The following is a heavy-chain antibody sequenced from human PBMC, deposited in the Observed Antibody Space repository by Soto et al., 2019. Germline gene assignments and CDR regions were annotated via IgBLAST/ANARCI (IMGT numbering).Heavy chain of an antibody. CDR1: GGSISPYY. J-gene: IGHJ4*02. CDR3: AGLRGKRGSPLDY. D-gene: IGHD2-15*01. V-gene: IGHV4-59*01. CDR2: IYYTGNT. Sequence: QVQLEESGPGLVKPSETLSLTCTVSGGSISPYYWSWIRQSPGKGLEWIGYIYYTGNTNYNPSLKGRVTMSVDTPRNLFSLKLSSVTAADTAVYFCAGLRGKRGSPLDYWGQGTLVTVSS.